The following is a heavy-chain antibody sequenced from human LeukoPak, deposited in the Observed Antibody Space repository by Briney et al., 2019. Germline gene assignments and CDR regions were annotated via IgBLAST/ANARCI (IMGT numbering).Heavy chain of an antibody. J-gene: IGHJ6*02. CDR1: GFTFSSYW. Sequence: PGGSLRLSCAASGFTFSSYWMHWVRHAPGKGLVWVSRINSDGSSTSYADSVKGRFTISRDNAKNTLYLQMNSLRAEDTAVYYCARGSVPYYGMDVWVQGTTVTVSS. V-gene: IGHV3-74*01. CDR2: INSDGSST. CDR3: ARGSVPYYGMDV.